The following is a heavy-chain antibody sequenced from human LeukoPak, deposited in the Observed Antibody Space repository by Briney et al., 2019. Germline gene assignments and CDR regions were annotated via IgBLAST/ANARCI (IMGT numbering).Heavy chain of an antibody. J-gene: IGHJ4*02. V-gene: IGHV3-7*01. Sequence: PGGSLRLSCAASGFTFSSYWMSWVRQAPGKGLEWVANIKQDGSEKYYVDSVKGRFTISRDNAKNSLYLQMNSLRAEDTAVYYCTTEHPMIGPLSGYWGQGTLVTVSS. CDR1: GFTFSSYW. CDR3: TTEHPMIGPLSGY. CDR2: IKQDGSEK. D-gene: IGHD3-22*01.